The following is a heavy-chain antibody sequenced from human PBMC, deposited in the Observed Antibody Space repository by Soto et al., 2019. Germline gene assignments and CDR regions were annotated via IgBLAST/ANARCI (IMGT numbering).Heavy chain of an antibody. V-gene: IGHV3-49*04. CDR3: TRDQGYSGYDPFDY. CDR2: IRSKAYSGTT. J-gene: IGHJ4*02. Sequence: GESLKISCTASGFTFGDYAMSWVRQAPGKGLEWVGFIRSKAYSGTTEYAASVKGRFTISRDDSKSIAYLQMNSLKTEDTAVYYCTRDQGYSGYDPFDYWGQGTLVTVSS. D-gene: IGHD5-12*01. CDR1: GFTFGDYA.